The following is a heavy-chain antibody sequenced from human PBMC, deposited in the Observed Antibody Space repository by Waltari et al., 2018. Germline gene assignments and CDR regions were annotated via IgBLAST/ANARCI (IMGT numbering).Heavy chain of an antibody. V-gene: IGHV3-48*03. Sequence: EVQLLESGGGLVQPGGSLRLSCLASGFTFSNYAMTWVRQGPGKGLEWVSHISSSGSTIYYADSVKGRFTISRDNAKNSLYLQMNSLRAEDTAVYYCARADYDILTGYFLDLWGRGTLVTVSS. J-gene: IGHJ2*01. CDR3: ARADYDILTGYFLDL. CDR1: GFTFSNYA. D-gene: IGHD3-9*01. CDR2: ISSSGSTI.